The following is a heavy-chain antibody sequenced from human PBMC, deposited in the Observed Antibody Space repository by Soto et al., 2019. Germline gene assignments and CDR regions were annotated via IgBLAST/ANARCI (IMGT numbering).Heavy chain of an antibody. CDR1: GGTFSTYT. CDR3: ARDLAITVPAPMGY. J-gene: IGHJ4*02. CDR2: IIPIVDRA. Sequence: ASVKVSCKASGGTFSTYTISWVRQSPGQGLEWMGRIIPIVDRANYAQKFQGRVTITADKSTSTAYMELSSLRSDDTAVYYCARDLAITVPAPMGYWGQGTLVTVPQ. D-gene: IGHD2-2*01. V-gene: IGHV1-69*08.